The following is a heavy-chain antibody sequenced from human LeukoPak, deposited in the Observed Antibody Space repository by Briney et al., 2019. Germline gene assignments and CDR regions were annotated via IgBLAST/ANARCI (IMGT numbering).Heavy chain of an antibody. V-gene: IGHV1-18*01. CDR3: ARGDYGGHLFDY. D-gene: IGHD4-23*01. CDR2: ISAYNGNT. Sequence: GASVKVSCKASGGTFSSYAISWVRQAPGQGLEWMGWISAYNGNTNYAQKLQGRVTMTTDTSTSTAYMELRSLRSDDTAVYYCARGDYGGHLFDYWGQGTLVTVSS. J-gene: IGHJ4*02. CDR1: GGTFSSYA.